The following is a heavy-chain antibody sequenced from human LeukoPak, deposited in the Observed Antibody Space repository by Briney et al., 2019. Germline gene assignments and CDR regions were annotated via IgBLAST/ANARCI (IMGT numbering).Heavy chain of an antibody. CDR2: IKQDGSEK. J-gene: IGHJ3*02. CDR1: GFTFSDYW. V-gene: IGHV3-7*01. CDR3: ARGTSPYTGTIWSDAFDI. D-gene: IGHD2-2*01. Sequence: GGSLRLSCAVSGFTFSDYWMTWVRQAPGKGLEWVANIKQDGSEKNYVDSVKGRFTISRDNAKNSVYLQMHSLRGEDRAVYYCARGTSPYTGTIWSDAFDIWGQGTMVTVSS.